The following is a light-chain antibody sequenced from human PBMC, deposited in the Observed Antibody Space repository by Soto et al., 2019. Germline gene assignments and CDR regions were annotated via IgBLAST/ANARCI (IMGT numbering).Light chain of an antibody. CDR2: DAS. CDR1: QSVGSY. CDR3: QQRSNWPPIT. V-gene: IGKV3-11*01. J-gene: IGKJ5*01. Sequence: EIVLKQSPATLSLSPGERATLSCRASQSVGSYLAWYQQKPGQAPRLLIYDASNRATGIPARFSGSGSGTDFTLTISSLEPADFAVYYCQQRSNWPPITFGQGTRLEI.